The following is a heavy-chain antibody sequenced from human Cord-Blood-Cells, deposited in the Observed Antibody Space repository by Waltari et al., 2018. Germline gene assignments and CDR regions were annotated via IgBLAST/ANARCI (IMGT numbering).Heavy chain of an antibody. D-gene: IGHD6-6*01. J-gene: IGHJ6*02. CDR3: AKDSAARHYYYGMDV. V-gene: IGHV3-43D*04. Sequence: EVQLVESGGVVVQPWGCLRFCCAVSGFTFDAYAMHCVGQAPGKGLEWVSLISWDGGSTYYADSVKGRFTISRDNSKNSLYLQMNSLRAEDTALYYCAKDSAARHYYYGMDVWGQGP. CDR2: ISWDGGST. CDR1: GFTFDAYA.